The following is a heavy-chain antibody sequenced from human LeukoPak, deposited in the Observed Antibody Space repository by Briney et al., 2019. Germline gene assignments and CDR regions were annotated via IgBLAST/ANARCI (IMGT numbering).Heavy chain of an antibody. CDR1: GFTFSTYY. D-gene: IGHD7-27*01. V-gene: IGHV3-48*03. CDR3: ARELGTHFDY. CDR2: ISSSGSTI. Sequence: GGSLRLSCAASGFTFSTYYMNWVRQAPGKGLEWVSYISSSGSTIYYADSVKGRFTISRDNAKSSLYLQMNSLRAEDTAVYYCARELGTHFDYWGQGTLVTVSS. J-gene: IGHJ4*02.